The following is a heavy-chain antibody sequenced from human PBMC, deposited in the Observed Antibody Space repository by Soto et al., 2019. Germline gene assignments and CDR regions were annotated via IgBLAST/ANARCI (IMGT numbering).Heavy chain of an antibody. Sequence: ASVKVSCKASGYTFTNFHMHWVRQAPGQGLEWMGIINPSGGSTTYAQKFQGRVTMTRDTSTSTVYMELSSLRSEDTAVYYCARDHGDIVVRGTGGYWGQGTLVTSPQ. D-gene: IGHD2-15*01. CDR1: GYTFTNFH. CDR3: ARDHGDIVVRGTGGY. J-gene: IGHJ4*02. CDR2: INPSGGST. V-gene: IGHV1-46*01.